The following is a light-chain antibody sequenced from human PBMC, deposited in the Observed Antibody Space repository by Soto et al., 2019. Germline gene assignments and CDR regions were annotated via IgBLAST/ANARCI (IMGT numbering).Light chain of an antibody. CDR1: QSVTYW. J-gene: IGKJ1*01. V-gene: IGKV1-5*01. CDR2: AAS. CDR3: QQYKSYSQT. Sequence: DIQMTQSPSTLSASVGDRVTITCRASQSVTYWLAWYQQKPGKAPKLLIYAASSLESGVPSRFSGSGSETEFILTISSLQPEDSATYYCQQYKSYSQTFGQGTKVEI.